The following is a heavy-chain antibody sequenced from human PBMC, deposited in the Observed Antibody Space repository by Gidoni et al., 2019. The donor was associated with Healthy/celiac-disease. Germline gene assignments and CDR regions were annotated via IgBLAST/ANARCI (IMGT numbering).Heavy chain of an antibody. J-gene: IGHJ4*02. CDR1: GFTFSSYA. V-gene: IGHV3-30-3*01. D-gene: IGHD3-16*01. CDR2: ISYDGSNK. Sequence: QVQLVESGGGVVQPGRSRRLSCAASGFTFSSYAMHWVRQAPGKGLEWVAVISYDGSNKYYADSVKGRFTISRDNSKNTLYLQMNSLRAEDTAVYYCARDLRPDPDYDPLRWGQGTLVTVSS. CDR3: ARDLRPDPDYDPLR.